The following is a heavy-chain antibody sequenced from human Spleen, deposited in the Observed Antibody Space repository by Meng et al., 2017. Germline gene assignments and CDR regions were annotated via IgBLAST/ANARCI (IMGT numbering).Heavy chain of an antibody. CDR2: INHSGGT. V-gene: IGHV4-34*01. Sequence: VLPQAGGAGLLKSSQTLSLTCAVYGGSFSGYYWSWIRQPPGKGLEWIGEINHSGGTNYNPSLKSRVTISVDTSKNQFSLKLSSVTAAETAVYYCARGRVRGIAGDYWGQGTLVTVSS. CDR1: GGSFSGYY. J-gene: IGHJ4*02. CDR3: ARGRVRGIAGDY. D-gene: IGHD6-13*01.